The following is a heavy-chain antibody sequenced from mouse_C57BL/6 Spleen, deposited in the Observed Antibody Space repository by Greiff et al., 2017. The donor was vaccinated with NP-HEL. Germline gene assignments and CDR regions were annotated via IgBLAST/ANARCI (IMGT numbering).Heavy chain of an antibody. Sequence: QVQLQQSGAELARPGASVKLSCKASGYTFTSYGISWVKQRTGQGLEWIGEIYPRSGNTYYNEKSKGKATLTADKSSSTAYMELRSLTSEDSAVYFCAREKDLAVGDYWGQGTTLTVSS. V-gene: IGHV1-81*01. J-gene: IGHJ2*01. CDR3: AREKDLAVGDY. CDR1: GYTFTSYG. D-gene: IGHD3-3*01. CDR2: IYPRSGNT.